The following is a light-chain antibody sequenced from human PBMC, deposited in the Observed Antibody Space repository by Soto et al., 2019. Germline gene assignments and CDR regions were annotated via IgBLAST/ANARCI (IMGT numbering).Light chain of an antibody. V-gene: IGKV1-39*01. CDR1: RSISSL. Sequence: DIQMTQSPLSLSASVGDRVTITCRASRSISSLVNWYQQKPGKAPNLLIYGASSLAGGVPSRFSGSGSGAVYTLTISSLQSEDFAVYYCQQFHDWPMTFGPGTKVDIK. CDR3: QQFHDWPMT. J-gene: IGKJ3*01. CDR2: GAS.